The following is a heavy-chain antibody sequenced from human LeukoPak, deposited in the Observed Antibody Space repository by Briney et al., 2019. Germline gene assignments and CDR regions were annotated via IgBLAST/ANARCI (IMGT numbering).Heavy chain of an antibody. Sequence: PGGSLRLSCAVSGFTVSSNYMSWVRQAPGKGLEWVSVIYSGGSTYYADSVKRRFTISRDNSKNTLYLQMNSLRAEDTAVYYCARSYRYYMDVWGKGTAVTVSS. CDR1: GFTVSSNY. V-gene: IGHV3-66*02. CDR2: IYSGGST. J-gene: IGHJ6*03. CDR3: ARSYRYYMDV. D-gene: IGHD1-14*01.